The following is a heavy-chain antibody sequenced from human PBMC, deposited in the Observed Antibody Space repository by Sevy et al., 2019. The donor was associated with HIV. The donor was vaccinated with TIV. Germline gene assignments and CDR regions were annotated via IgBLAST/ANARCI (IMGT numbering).Heavy chain of an antibody. D-gene: IGHD1-1*01. V-gene: IGHV5-51*01. CDR2: IYPGDSDT. Sequence: GESLNISCKGSGYSFTSYWIGWVRQMPGKGLEWMGIIYPGDSDTRYSPSFQGQVTISADKSISTAYLQWSSLKASDTAMYYCASPGTTLGDAFDIWGQGTMVTVSS. J-gene: IGHJ3*02. CDR3: ASPGTTLGDAFDI. CDR1: GYSFTSYW.